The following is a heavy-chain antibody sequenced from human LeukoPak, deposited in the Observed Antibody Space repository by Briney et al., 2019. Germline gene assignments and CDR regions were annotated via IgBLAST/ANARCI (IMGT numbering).Heavy chain of an antibody. V-gene: IGHV1-69*05. CDR1: GGTFSSYA. CDR3: ARDYGDPDDY. Sequence: SVKVSCKASGGTFSSYAISWVRQAPGQGLEWMGRIIPISGTANYAQKFQGRVTITTDESTSTAYMELSSLRSEDTAVYYCARDYGDPDDYWGQGTLVTVSS. J-gene: IGHJ4*02. CDR2: IIPISGTA. D-gene: IGHD4-17*01.